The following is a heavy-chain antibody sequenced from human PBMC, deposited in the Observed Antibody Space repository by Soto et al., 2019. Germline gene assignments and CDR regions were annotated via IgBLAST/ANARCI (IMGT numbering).Heavy chain of an antibody. CDR1: GFTFSGSA. J-gene: IGHJ4*02. CDR3: TRLFEYSSSLYDY. V-gene: IGHV3-73*01. Sequence: PGGSLRLSCAASGFTFSGSAMHWVRQASGKGLEWVGRIRSKANSYATAYAASVKGRFTISRDDSKNTAYLQMSSLKTEDTAVYYCTRLFEYSSSLYDYWGQGTLVTVSS. D-gene: IGHD6-6*01. CDR2: IRSKANSYAT.